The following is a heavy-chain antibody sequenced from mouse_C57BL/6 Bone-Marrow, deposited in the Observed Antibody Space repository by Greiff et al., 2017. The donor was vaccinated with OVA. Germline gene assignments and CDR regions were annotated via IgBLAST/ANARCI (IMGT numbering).Heavy chain of an antibody. D-gene: IGHD2-1*01. CDR2: INPNNGGT. J-gene: IGHJ2*01. Sequence: VQLQQPGAELMKPGASVKISCKASGYTFTDYYMNWVKQSHGKSLEWIGDINPNNGGTSYNQKFKGKATLTVDKSSSTAYMELRSLTSEDSAVYYCARKRIYPYYFDYWGQGTTLTVSS. CDR3: ARKRIYPYYFDY. CDR1: GYTFTDYY. V-gene: IGHV1-26*01.